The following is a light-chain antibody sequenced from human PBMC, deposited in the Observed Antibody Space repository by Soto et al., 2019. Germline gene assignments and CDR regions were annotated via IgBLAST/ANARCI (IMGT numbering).Light chain of an antibody. CDR1: SRDVGGYNF. J-gene: IGLJ1*01. CDR2: EVS. V-gene: IGLV2-8*01. Sequence: PPPPPAGSPGPSVPISSPGNSRDVGGYNFVAWYQQHPGKAPKLMISEVSKRPSGVPDRFSGSKSGNTASLTVSGLQAEDEADYYCSSYAGSNIFVFGTGTKVTVL. CDR3: SSYAGSNIFV.